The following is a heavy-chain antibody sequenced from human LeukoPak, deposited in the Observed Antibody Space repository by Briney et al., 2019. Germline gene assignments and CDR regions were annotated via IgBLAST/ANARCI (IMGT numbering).Heavy chain of an antibody. V-gene: IGHV1-69*06. CDR3: ARGPCTNGVCYLAARYWFDP. J-gene: IGHJ5*02. CDR2: IIPIFGTA. Sequence: ASVKVSCKASGGTFSSYAISWVRQAPGQGLEWMGGIIPIFGTANYAQKFQGRVTITADKSTSTACMELSSLRSEDTAVYYCARGPCTNGVCYLAARYWFDPWGQGTLVTVSS. D-gene: IGHD2-8*01. CDR1: GGTFSSYA.